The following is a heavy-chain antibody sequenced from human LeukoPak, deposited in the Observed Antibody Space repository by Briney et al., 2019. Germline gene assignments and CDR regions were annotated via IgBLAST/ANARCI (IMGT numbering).Heavy chain of an antibody. CDR1: GFAFSSYA. CDR2: ISGSGGST. V-gene: IGHV3-23*01. D-gene: IGHD4-23*01. J-gene: IGHJ2*01. CDR3: AKTLDLGGKPHHSYWYFDL. Sequence: GGSLRLSCAASGFAFSSYAMSWVRQAPGKGLEWVSAISGSGGSTYYADSVKGRFTISRDNSKNTLYLQMNSLRAEDTAVYDCAKTLDLGGKPHHSYWYFDLWGRGTLVTVSS.